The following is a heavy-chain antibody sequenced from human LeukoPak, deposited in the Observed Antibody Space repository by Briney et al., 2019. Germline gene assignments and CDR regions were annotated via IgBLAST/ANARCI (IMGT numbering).Heavy chain of an antibody. CDR2: ISWNSGLI. CDR1: GFTFDDYA. J-gene: IGHJ4*02. Sequence: QSGGSLRLSCAASGFTFDDYAMHWVRQGPGKGLEWVSGISWNSGLIAYADSVKGRFTISRDNAKNSLYLQMNSLRVEDTALYYCVKDRGSVNTAMVVTDWGQGTLVTVSS. CDR3: VKDRGSVNTAMVVTD. V-gene: IGHV3-9*01. D-gene: IGHD5-18*01.